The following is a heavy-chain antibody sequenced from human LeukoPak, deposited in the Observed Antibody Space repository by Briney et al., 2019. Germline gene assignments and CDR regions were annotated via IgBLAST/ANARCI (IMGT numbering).Heavy chain of an antibody. CDR3: AKDPPTAPNGEY. J-gene: IGHJ4*02. Sequence: GGSLRLSCAASGFTFSSYGMHWVRQAPGKGLEWVAFIRYDGSNKYYADSVKGRFTISRDNSKNTLYLQMNSLRPEDTAVYYCAKDPPTAPNGEYWGQGTLVTVSS. D-gene: IGHD3-10*01. CDR2: IRYDGSNK. CDR1: GFTFSSYG. V-gene: IGHV3-30*02.